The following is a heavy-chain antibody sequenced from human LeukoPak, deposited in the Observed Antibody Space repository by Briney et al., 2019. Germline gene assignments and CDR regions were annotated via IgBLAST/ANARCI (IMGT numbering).Heavy chain of an antibody. CDR3: AREADSGTYARYGMDV. D-gene: IGHD1-26*01. CDR1: GVSMTSGGYH. Sequence: SETLSLTCTVSGVSMTSGGYHWTWIRQQPEKVLEWIGYIYYTGSTYYNPSLKSRVSISVDTSKNQFSLKVNYVTGADTAVYYCAREADSGTYARYGMDVWGQGTTVTVSS. V-gene: IGHV4-31*03. CDR2: IYYTGST. J-gene: IGHJ6*02.